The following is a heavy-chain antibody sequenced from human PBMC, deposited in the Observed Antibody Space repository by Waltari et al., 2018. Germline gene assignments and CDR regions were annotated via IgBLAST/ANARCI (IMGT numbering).Heavy chain of an antibody. V-gene: IGHV3-53*01. CDR2: MYRGGST. CDR3: ARAPMPLWFGNWYFDL. Sequence: EVQLVESGGGLMQPGGSLSLSCAASGFTISSNFMNWVRQAPGKGPEWVSVMYRGGSTYYADSVKGRFTVSRDNSKNTLYFQMNSLRAEDTAVYYCARAPMPLWFGNWYFDLWGRGTLVTVSS. D-gene: IGHD3-10*01. CDR1: GFTISSNF. J-gene: IGHJ2*01.